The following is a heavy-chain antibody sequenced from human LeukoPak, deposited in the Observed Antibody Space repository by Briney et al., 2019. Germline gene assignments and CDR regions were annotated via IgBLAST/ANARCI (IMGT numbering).Heavy chain of an antibody. CDR1: GGSISSYY. V-gene: IGHV4-59*01. CDR3: ARGGVAPYYYYMDV. Sequence: RSSETLSLTCTVSGGSISSYYWSWIRQPPGKGLEWIGYIYYSGSTNYNPSLKSRVTISVDTSKNQFSLRLSSVTAADTAVYYCARGGVAPYYYYMDVWGKGTTVTVSS. D-gene: IGHD3-10*01. CDR2: IYYSGST. J-gene: IGHJ6*03.